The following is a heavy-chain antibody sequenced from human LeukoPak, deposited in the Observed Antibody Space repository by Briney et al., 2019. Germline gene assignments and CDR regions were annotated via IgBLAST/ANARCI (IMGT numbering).Heavy chain of an antibody. Sequence: PGGSLRLSCAASGLNFSYAWMSWVRQAPGKGLEYVSAISSDGDNTYYADSLKGRFTISRDNSKNTLYLEMSSLRVEDTAVYYCVKGAASWGQGTLVTVSS. D-gene: IGHD2-15*01. CDR1: GLNFSYAW. V-gene: IGHV3-64D*09. J-gene: IGHJ4*02. CDR2: ISSDGDNT. CDR3: VKGAAS.